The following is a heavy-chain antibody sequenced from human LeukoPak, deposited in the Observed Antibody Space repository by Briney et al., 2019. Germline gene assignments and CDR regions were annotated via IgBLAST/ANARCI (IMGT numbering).Heavy chain of an antibody. D-gene: IGHD4-17*01. J-gene: IGHJ4*02. CDR1: GYTFTGYY. CDR2: INPNSGGT. Sequence: ASVKVSCKASGYTFTGYYMHWVRRAPGQGLEWMGWINPNSGGTNYAQKFQGRVTMTRDTSISTAYMELSRLRSDDTAVYYCARDRVRTTALIDYWGQGTLVTVSS. CDR3: ARDRVRTTALIDY. V-gene: IGHV1-2*02.